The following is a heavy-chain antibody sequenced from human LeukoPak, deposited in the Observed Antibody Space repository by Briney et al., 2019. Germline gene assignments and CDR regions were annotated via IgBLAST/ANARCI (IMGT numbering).Heavy chain of an antibody. J-gene: IGHJ5*02. V-gene: IGHV4-59*01. CDR3: ARGLAGDFGGAYWFDP. CDR1: GDSISTNY. CDR2: IYYSGST. Sequence: PSETLSLTCTVSGDSISTNYWNWIRQPPGKGLEWIGYIYYSGSTNYNPSLKSRVIITIDTSMNQFSLRVTSVTAADTAAYYCARGLAGDFGGAYWFDPWGQGTLVTVSS. D-gene: IGHD4-17*01.